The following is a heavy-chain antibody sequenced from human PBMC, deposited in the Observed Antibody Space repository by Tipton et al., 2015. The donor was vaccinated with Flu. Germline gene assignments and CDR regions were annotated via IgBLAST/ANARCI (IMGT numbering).Heavy chain of an antibody. CDR3: ARDRVGDYSGFDP. CDR2: INHSGST. CDR1: GGSISSSSYY. V-gene: IGHV4-39*07. D-gene: IGHD4-17*01. J-gene: IGHJ5*02. Sequence: TLSLTCTVSGGSISSSSYYWSWIRQPPGKGLEWIGEINHSGSTNYNPPLKSRVTISVDTSKNQFSLKLSSVTAADTAVYYCARDRVGDYSGFDPWGQGTLVTVSS.